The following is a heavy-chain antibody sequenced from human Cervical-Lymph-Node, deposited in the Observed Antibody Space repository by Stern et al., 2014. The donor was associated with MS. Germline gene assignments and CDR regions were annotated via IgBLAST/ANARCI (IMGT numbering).Heavy chain of an antibody. J-gene: IGHJ6*02. CDR2: INTNNGKP. Sequence: VQLVQSGSELKKPGASVKVSCKASGYTFTSYALNWVRQAPGQGLEWMGWINTNNGKPTYAPGFTGRVVFALDTSVSAAYLQISSLTSEDTAVYYCAKSRGINDLWTGYRDYGMDVWGQGTTVTVS. V-gene: IGHV7-4-1*02. D-gene: IGHD3/OR15-3a*01. CDR1: GYTFTSYA. CDR3: AKSRGINDLWTGYRDYGMDV.